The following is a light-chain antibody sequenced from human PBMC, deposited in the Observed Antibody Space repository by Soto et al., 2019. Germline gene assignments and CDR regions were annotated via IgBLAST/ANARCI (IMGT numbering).Light chain of an antibody. CDR2: AAS. J-gene: IGKJ2*01. V-gene: IGKV1-39*01. Sequence: DIQMTQSPSSLSASVGDRVTITCRASQSISSYLNWYQQKPGKAPKLLIYAASSLQSGVPSRFSGSGSGTDFTLTISSLQPEDFATYYCQQSYSTPRTFGQGTKRAIK. CDR1: QSISSY. CDR3: QQSYSTPRT.